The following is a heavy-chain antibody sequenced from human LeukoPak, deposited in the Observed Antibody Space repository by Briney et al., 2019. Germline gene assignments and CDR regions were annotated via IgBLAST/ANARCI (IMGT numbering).Heavy chain of an antibody. Sequence: ASVKVSCRTFGDTFTSQYIQWVRQAPGQGLEWMGLIKPHDGSTFYAQSLQGRVTLTRDTSTSTVYMDLSSLRSEDTAIYFCARNNVRRSGWTGLGFWGQGTLVTVSS. V-gene: IGHV1-46*04. J-gene: IGHJ4*02. CDR2: IKPHDGST. CDR1: GDTFTSQY. CDR3: ARNNVRRSGWTGLGF. D-gene: IGHD6-19*01.